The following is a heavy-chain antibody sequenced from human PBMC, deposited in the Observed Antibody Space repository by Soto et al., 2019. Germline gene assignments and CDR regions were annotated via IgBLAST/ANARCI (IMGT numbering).Heavy chain of an antibody. V-gene: IGHV3-21*01. Sequence: PGGSLRLSCAASGFTFSSYSMNWVRQAPGKGLEWVSSISSSSSYIYYADSVKGRFTISRDNAKNSLYLQMNSLRAEDTAVYYCARDPDYYDSSGGLDYWGQGTLVTVSS. D-gene: IGHD3-22*01. CDR3: ARDPDYYDSSGGLDY. CDR2: ISSSSSYI. J-gene: IGHJ4*02. CDR1: GFTFSSYS.